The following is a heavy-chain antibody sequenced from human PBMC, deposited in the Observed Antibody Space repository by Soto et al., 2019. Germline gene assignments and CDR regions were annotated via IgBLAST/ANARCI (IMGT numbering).Heavy chain of an antibody. CDR1: GYTFTSYA. J-gene: IGHJ4*02. V-gene: IGHV7-4-1*01. CDR3: ARDSGELLQYYYFDY. CDR2: INTNTGNP. D-gene: IGHD1-26*01. Sequence: ASVKVSCKASGYTFTSYAMNWVRQAPGQGLEWMGWINTNTGNPTYAQGFTGRFVFSLGTSVSTAYLQICSLKAEDTAVYYCARDSGELLQYYYFDYWGQGTLVTVSS.